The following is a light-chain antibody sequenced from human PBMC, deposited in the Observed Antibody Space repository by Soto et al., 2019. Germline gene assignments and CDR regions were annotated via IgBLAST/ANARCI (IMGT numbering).Light chain of an antibody. J-gene: IGLJ3*02. Sequence: QSVLTQPASVSGSPGQSITISCTGTSSDVGGYNYVSWYQQHPGKAPKLMIFDVSNRPSGISYRFSGSKSGNTASLTISGLQAEDEADYYCSSYASNSPVVFGGGTKLTVL. V-gene: IGLV2-14*03. CDR1: SSDVGGYNY. CDR3: SSYASNSPVV. CDR2: DVS.